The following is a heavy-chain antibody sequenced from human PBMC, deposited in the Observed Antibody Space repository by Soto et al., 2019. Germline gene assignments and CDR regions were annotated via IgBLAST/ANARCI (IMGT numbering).Heavy chain of an antibody. J-gene: IGHJ6*02. D-gene: IGHD3-9*01. CDR2: INPSGGST. CDR1: GYTFTSYY. V-gene: IGHV1-46*01. CDR3: ASAGLTGTVYYIPRHYYYYGMDV. Sequence: ASVKVSCKASGYTFTSYYMHWVRQAPGQGLEWMGIINPSGGSTSYAQKFQGRVTMTRDTSTSTVYMELSSLRSEDTAVYYCASAGLTGTVYYIPRHYYYYGMDVWGQGTTVTVSS.